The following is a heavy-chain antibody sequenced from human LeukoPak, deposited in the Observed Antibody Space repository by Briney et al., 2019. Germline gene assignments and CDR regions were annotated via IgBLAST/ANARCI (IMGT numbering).Heavy chain of an antibody. V-gene: IGHV3-7*01. D-gene: IGHD6-19*01. CDR1: GFTFSGYW. CDR3: ARVMDDSSGWIGDYYYMDV. CDR2: IKQDGSEK. Sequence: PGGSLRLSCAASGFTFSGYWMTWVRQAPGKGLEWVANIKQDGSEKYVDSVKGRFTISRDNAKNSLYLQMNSLRAEDTAVYYCARVMDDSSGWIGDYYYMDVWGKGTTVTVSS. J-gene: IGHJ6*03.